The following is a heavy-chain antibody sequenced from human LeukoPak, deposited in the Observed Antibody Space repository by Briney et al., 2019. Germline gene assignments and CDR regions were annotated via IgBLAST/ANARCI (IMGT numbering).Heavy chain of an antibody. CDR3: ATDSKTVAGPRDAFDI. D-gene: IGHD6-19*01. J-gene: IGHJ3*02. CDR2: FDPEDGET. V-gene: IGHV1-24*01. Sequence: ASVKVSCKVSGYTLTELSMHWVRQAHGKGLERTGGFDPEDGETIYAQKFQGRVTMTEDTSTDTAYMELSSLRSEDTAVYYCATDSKTVAGPRDAFDIWGQGTMVTVSS. CDR1: GYTLTELS.